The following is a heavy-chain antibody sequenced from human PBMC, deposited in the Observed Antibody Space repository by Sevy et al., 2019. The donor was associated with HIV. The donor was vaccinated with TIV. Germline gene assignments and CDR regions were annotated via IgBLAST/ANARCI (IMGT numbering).Heavy chain of an antibody. J-gene: IGHJ6*02. CDR3: ARDGSSGGLFLKDYYYFGMVV. Sequence: GGSLRLSCAASGFTFSSYAMHWVRQAPGKGLEWVAVISYDGNNKYADSVKGRFTISRDNSKNTLYLQMNSLRAEDTTVYYCARDGSSGGLFLKDYYYFGMVVWGQGTTVTASS. CDR1: GFTFSSYA. V-gene: IGHV3-30*03. CDR2: ISYDGNNK. D-gene: IGHD3-16*01.